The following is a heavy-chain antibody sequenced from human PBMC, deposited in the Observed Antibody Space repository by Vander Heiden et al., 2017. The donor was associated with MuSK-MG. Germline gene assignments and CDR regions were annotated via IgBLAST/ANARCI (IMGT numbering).Heavy chain of an antibody. J-gene: IGHJ3*02. V-gene: IGHV3-21*01. CDR2: ISSSSSYI. CDR3: ATENDYGDQYDAFDI. D-gene: IGHD4-17*01. Sequence: PGKGLEWVSSISSSSSYIYYADSVKCRFTISRDNAKNSLYMQMKRMRAEETAVYYCATENDYGDQYDAFDIWGQGTMVTVSS.